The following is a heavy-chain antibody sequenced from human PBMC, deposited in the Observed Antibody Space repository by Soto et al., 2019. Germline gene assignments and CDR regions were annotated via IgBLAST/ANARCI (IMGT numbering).Heavy chain of an antibody. Sequence: QVQLVESGGGVVQPGRSLRLSCAASGFTFSSYGMHWVRQAPGKGLEWVAVIWYDGSNKYYADSVKGRFTISRDNSKNTLYLQMNSLRAEDTAVYYCARVRLPRDGMDVWGQGTTVTVSS. V-gene: IGHV3-33*01. CDR1: GFTFSSYG. J-gene: IGHJ6*02. CDR3: ARVRLPRDGMDV. CDR2: IWYDGSNK.